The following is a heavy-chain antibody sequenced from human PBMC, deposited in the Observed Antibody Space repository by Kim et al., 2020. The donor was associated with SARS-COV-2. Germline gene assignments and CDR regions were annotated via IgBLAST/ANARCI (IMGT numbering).Heavy chain of an antibody. D-gene: IGHD5-18*01. CDR3: TRSRYTGQDV. CDR2: INSDESRT. J-gene: IGHJ6*02. CDR1: GFTFSNYW. V-gene: IGHV3-74*01. Sequence: GGSLRLSCAASGFTFSNYWMHWVRQAPGKGLVWVSRINSDESRTNYADSVKGRFTISRDNAKNTLYLQMNSLRAEDTAVYYCTRSRYTGQDVWGQGTTVT.